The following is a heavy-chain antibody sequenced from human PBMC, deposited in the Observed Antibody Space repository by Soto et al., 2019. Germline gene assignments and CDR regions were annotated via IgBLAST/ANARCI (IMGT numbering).Heavy chain of an antibody. D-gene: IGHD2-15*01. CDR1: GYTFTSYG. Sequence: GASVKVSCKASGYTFTSYGISWVRQAPGQGLEWMGWISAYNGNTNYAQKLQGRVTMTTDTSTSTAYMELRSPRSDDTAVYYCARDLYCSGGSCFFDPWGQGTLVTVSS. J-gene: IGHJ5*02. V-gene: IGHV1-18*01. CDR3: ARDLYCSGGSCFFDP. CDR2: ISAYNGNT.